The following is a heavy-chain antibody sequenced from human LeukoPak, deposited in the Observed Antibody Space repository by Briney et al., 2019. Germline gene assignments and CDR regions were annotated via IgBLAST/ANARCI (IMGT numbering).Heavy chain of an antibody. CDR1: GGSISSSNW. CDR3: ARDPHLHYYDSSGYSR. CDR2: IYHSGST. Sequence: SGTLSLTCAVSGGSISSSNWWSWVRQPPGKGLEWIGEIYHSGSTNYNPSLKSRVTISVDKSKNQFSLKLSSVTAADTAVYNCARDPHLHYYDSSGYSRWGQGTLVTVSS. D-gene: IGHD3-22*01. J-gene: IGHJ4*02. V-gene: IGHV4-4*02.